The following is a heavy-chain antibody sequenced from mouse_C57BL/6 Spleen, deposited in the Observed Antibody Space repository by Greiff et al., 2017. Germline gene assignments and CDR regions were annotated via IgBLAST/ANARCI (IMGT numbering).Heavy chain of an antibody. J-gene: IGHJ4*01. CDR2: IWSGGST. Sequence: VKVEESGPGLVQPSQSLSITCTVSGFSLTSYGVHWVRPSPGTGLEWLGVIWSGGSTDYNAAFISRLSISKDNSKSQVFFKMNSLQADDTAIYYCARKPPGDYDDYAMDYWGQGTSVTVSS. D-gene: IGHD2-4*01. V-gene: IGHV2-2*01. CDR3: ARKPPGDYDDYAMDY. CDR1: GFSLTSYG.